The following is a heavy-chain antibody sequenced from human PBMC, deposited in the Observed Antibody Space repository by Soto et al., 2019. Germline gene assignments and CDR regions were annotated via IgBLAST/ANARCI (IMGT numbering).Heavy chain of an antibody. Sequence: EVQLVESGGGLVQPGRSLRLSCAASGFTFDDYAMHWVRQAPGKGLEWVSGISWNSGSIGYADSVKGRFTISRDNAKNSLYLQMNSLRAEDTALYYCAKDGDLSIAVAGIPGAFDIWGQGTMVTVSS. CDR2: ISWNSGSI. D-gene: IGHD6-13*01. J-gene: IGHJ3*02. V-gene: IGHV3-9*01. CDR3: AKDGDLSIAVAGIPGAFDI. CDR1: GFTFDDYA.